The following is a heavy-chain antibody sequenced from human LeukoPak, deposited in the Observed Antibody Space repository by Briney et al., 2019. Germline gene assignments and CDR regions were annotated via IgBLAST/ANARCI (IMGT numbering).Heavy chain of an antibody. V-gene: IGHV3-23*01. J-gene: IGHJ4*02. CDR1: GFTFSSYA. CDR3: AKDLVVVPATGFDY. D-gene: IGHD2-2*01. CDR2: ISGSGGST. Sequence: GGSLRLSCAASGFTFSSYAVSWVRQAPGKGLEWVSAISGSGGSTYYADSVKGRFTISRDSSKNTLYLQMNSLRAEDTAVYYCAKDLVVVPATGFDYWGQGTLVTVSS.